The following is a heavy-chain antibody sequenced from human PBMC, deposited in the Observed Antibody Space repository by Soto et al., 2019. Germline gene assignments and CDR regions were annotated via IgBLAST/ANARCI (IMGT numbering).Heavy chain of an antibody. Sequence: EVQLVESGGGSVQPGESLRLSCAASGFSFRDYDMHWVRQRKGKGLEWVSALGAARDPYYVGSVKGRFSVSRDNAQNSLFLHMNNLRVDDTDVYFCARAYLVRLPRRADYYYAIDVWGRGTTVTVSS. CDR2: LGAARDP. D-gene: IGHD1-26*01. CDR3: ARAYLVRLPRRADYYYAIDV. CDR1: GFSFRDYD. J-gene: IGHJ6*02. V-gene: IGHV3-13*05.